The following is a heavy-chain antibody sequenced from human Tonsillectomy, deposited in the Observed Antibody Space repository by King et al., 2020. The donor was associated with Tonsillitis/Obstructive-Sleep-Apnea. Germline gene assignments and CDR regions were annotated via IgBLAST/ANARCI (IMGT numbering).Heavy chain of an antibody. Sequence: QLVESGGGLVQPGGSLRLSCAASGFTFSSYWMHWVRQAPGKGLVWVSRINSDGSSTSYADSVKGRFTISRDNAKNTLYLQMNSLRAEDTAVYYCARDIVVVPAAIQGFGYWGQGTLVTVSS. CDR2: INSDGSST. J-gene: IGHJ4*02. CDR1: GFTFSSYW. D-gene: IGHD2-2*01. CDR3: ARDIVVVPAAIQGFGY. V-gene: IGHV3-74*01.